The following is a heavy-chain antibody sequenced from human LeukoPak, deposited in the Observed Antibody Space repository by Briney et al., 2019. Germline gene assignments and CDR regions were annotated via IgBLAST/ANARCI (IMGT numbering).Heavy chain of an antibody. CDR1: GCTFCSYW. J-gene: IGHJ4*02. V-gene: IGHV3-7*01. D-gene: IGHD3-10*01. Sequence: GESLRLTCAASGCTFCSYWLSWVRQAPGKGLEWIANIKQDGSDKYYVDSVKCRFTITRDNAKNSLYQQMNSLRAEDRGVYYCPRARVFGDYWGQGTLVTVSS. CDR3: PRARVFGDY. CDR2: IKQDGSDK.